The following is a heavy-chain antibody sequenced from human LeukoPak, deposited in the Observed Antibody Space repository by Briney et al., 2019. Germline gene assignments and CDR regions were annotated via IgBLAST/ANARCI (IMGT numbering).Heavy chain of an antibody. Sequence: SETLSLICAVYGGSFSGYYWSWIRQPPGKGLEWIGEINHRGSTNYNPSLKSRVTVSLDTSKNQFSLKLSSVTAADTAVYYCARAPGAALDWGQGTLVTVSS. CDR1: GGSFSGYY. V-gene: IGHV4-34*01. CDR2: INHRGST. CDR3: ARAPGAALD. J-gene: IGHJ4*02. D-gene: IGHD2-15*01.